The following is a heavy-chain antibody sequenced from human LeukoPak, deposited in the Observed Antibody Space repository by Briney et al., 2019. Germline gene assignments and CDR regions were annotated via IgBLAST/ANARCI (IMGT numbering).Heavy chain of an antibody. D-gene: IGHD2-15*01. Sequence: GASVKVSCKASGYTFTDYYMHWVRQAPGQGPEWMGWMNPNRGNTGYAQRFQGRVTITRNTSISTAYMELSSLRSEDTAVYYCARGRGSVVGFGYWGQGTLVTVSS. CDR3: ARGRGSVVGFGY. J-gene: IGHJ4*02. V-gene: IGHV1-8*03. CDR1: GYTFTDYY. CDR2: MNPNRGNT.